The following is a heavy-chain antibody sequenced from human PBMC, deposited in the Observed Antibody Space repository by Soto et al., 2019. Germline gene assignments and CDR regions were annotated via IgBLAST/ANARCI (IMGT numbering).Heavy chain of an antibody. CDR2: TYYRSKWYN. D-gene: IGHD6-19*01. J-gene: IGHJ4*02. Sequence: SQTLSLTCVISGDIVSSNSAAWNWIRRSPSRGLEWLGRTYYRSKWYNEYAVSVKSRIAINPDTSKNQFSLQLNSVTPEDTAVYYCARTSGHFDSWGKGTLVTVSS. CDR1: GDIVSSNSAA. V-gene: IGHV6-1*01. CDR3: ARTSGHFDS.